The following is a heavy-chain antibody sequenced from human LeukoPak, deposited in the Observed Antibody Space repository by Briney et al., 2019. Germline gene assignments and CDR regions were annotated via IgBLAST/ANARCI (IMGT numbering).Heavy chain of an antibody. J-gene: IGHJ5*02. CDR2: INHSGST. CDR3: ARGGRIGNWFDP. Sequence: SETLSLTCAVYGGSFSGYYWSWIRQPPGKGLEWIGEINHSGSTNYNPSLKSRVTISVDTSKNQFSLKLSSVTAADTAVYYCARGGRIGNWFDPWGQGTLVTVSS. D-gene: IGHD3-10*01. CDR1: GGSFSGYY. V-gene: IGHV4-34*01.